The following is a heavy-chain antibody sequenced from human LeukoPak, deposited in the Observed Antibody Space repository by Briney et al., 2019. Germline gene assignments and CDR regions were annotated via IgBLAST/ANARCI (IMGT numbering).Heavy chain of an antibody. D-gene: IGHD3-22*01. CDR2: INPNSGGT. CDR1: GYTFTGYY. J-gene: IGHJ4*02. Sequence: ASVKVSCKASGYTFTGYYKHWVRQAPGQGLEWMGWINPNSGGTNYAQKFQGRVTMTRDTSISTAYMELSRLRSDDTAVYYCARDSLADYYDSSGYYPRYWGQGTLVTVSS. CDR3: ARDSLADYYDSSGYYPRY. V-gene: IGHV1-2*02.